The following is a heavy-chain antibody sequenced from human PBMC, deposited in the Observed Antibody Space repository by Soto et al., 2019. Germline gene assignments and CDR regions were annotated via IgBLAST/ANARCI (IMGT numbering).Heavy chain of an antibody. V-gene: IGHV5-51*01. CDR3: ARVTTYYYDSSGYYRDYYFDY. Sequence: PGESLKISCKGSGYNFTSYWIGWVRQMPGKGLEWMGIIYPGDSDTRYSPSFQGQVTISADKSISTAYLQWSSLKASDTAMYYCARVTTYYYDSSGYYRDYYFDYWGQGTLVTVSS. CDR1: GYNFTSYW. J-gene: IGHJ4*02. D-gene: IGHD3-22*01. CDR2: IYPGDSDT.